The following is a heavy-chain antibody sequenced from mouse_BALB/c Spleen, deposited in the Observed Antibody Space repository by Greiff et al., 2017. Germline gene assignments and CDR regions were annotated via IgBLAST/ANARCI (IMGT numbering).Heavy chain of an antibody. D-gene: IGHD2-1*01. CDR2: ISNGGGST. CDR3: ASLLWYYAMDY. V-gene: IGHV5-12-2*01. J-gene: IGHJ4*01. Sequence: EVMLVESGGGLVQPGGSLKLSCAASGFTFSSYTMSWVRQTPEKRLEWVAYISNGGGSTYYPDTVKGRFTISRDNAKNTLYLQMSSLKSEDTAMYYCASLLWYYAMDYWGQGTSVTVSS. CDR1: GFTFSSYT.